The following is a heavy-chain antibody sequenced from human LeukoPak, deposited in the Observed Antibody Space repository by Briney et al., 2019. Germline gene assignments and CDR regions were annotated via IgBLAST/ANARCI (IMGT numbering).Heavy chain of an antibody. V-gene: IGHV3-7*01. CDR3: ARDLGHTYYYDSSGNESVDAFDI. D-gene: IGHD3-22*01. Sequence: PGGSLRLSCAASGFTFSSYWMSWVRQAPGKGREWVANIKQDGSEKYYVDSVKGRFTISRDNAKNSLYLQMNSLRAEDTAVYYCARDLGHTYYYDSSGNESVDAFDIWGQGSMVTVSS. CDR2: IKQDGSEK. CDR1: GFTFSSYW. J-gene: IGHJ3*02.